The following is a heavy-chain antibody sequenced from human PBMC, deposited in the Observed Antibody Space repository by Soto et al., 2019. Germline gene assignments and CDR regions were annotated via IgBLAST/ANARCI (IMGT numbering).Heavy chain of an antibody. Sequence: PSETLSLTFAVSGGSISRVGYSWSWIRQPPGKGLELIGYIYHSGRTYYNPSLKSRVTISVDRSKNQFSLKLSSVTAADTAVYYCARVRIGRGWFYXWGQATLFTVSX. J-gene: IGHJ5*02. CDR2: IYHSGRT. V-gene: IGHV4-30-2*01. CDR1: GGSISRVGYS. CDR3: ARVRIGRGWFYX. D-gene: IGHD2-15*01.